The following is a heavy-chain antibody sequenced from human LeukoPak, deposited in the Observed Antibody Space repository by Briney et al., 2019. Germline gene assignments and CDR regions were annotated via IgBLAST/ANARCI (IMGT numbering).Heavy chain of an antibody. J-gene: IGHJ4*02. V-gene: IGHV1-18*01. CDR3: ARDPHIAAAGIPFDY. CDR1: GYTFTSYG. Sequence: ASVKVSCKASGYTFTSYGISWVRQAPGQGLEWMGWISAYNGNTNYAQKLQGRVTMATDTSTSTAYMELRSLRSDDTAVYYCARDPHIAAAGIPFDYWGQGTLVTVSS. CDR2: ISAYNGNT. D-gene: IGHD6-13*01.